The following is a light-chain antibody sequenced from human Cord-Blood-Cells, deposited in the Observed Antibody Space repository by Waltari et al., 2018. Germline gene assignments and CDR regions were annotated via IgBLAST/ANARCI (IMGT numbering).Light chain of an antibody. CDR1: QSVSSN. Sequence: EIVMTQSPATLSMSPGERATLSCRASQSVSSNLAWYQQKPGQAPRLLIYGASTRATGIPARFSGSGSGTEFTLTINSLQSEDFAVYYCQQYNNWPPWTFGQGTKVEIK. J-gene: IGKJ1*01. V-gene: IGKV3-15*01. CDR3: QQYNNWPPWT. CDR2: GAS.